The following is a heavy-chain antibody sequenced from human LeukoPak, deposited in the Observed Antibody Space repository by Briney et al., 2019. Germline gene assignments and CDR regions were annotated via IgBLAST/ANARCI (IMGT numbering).Heavy chain of an antibody. CDR3: ARDSPIAAAGTWGY. CDR1: GFTFSSYA. D-gene: IGHD6-13*01. J-gene: IGHJ4*02. Sequence: GALRLSCAASGFTFSSYAMSWVRQAPGKGLEWVSAISGSGGSTYYADSVKGRFTISRDNSKNTLYLQMNSLRAEDTAVYYCARDSPIAAAGTWGYWGQGTLVTVSS. V-gene: IGHV3-23*01. CDR2: ISGSGGST.